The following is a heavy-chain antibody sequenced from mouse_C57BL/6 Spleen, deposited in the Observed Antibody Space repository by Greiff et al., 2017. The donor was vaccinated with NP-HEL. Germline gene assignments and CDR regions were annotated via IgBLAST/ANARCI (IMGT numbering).Heavy chain of an antibody. D-gene: IGHD3-2*02. CDR2: IYPGDGDT. Sequence: QVQLKQSGPELVKPGASVKISCKASGYAFSSSWMNWVKQRPGKGLEWIGRIYPGDGDTNYNGKFKGKATLTADKSSSTAYMQLSSLTSEDSAVYFCARRGAAQATLAYWGQGTLVTVSA. J-gene: IGHJ3*01. CDR1: GYAFSSSW. CDR3: ARRGAAQATLAY. V-gene: IGHV1-82*01.